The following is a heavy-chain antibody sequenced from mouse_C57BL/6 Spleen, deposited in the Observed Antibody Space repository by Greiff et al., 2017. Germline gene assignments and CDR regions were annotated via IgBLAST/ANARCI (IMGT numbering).Heavy chain of an antibody. D-gene: IGHD2-4*01. J-gene: IGHJ1*03. Sequence: QVQLKQSGAELARPGASVTLSCKASGYTFTSYGISWVKQRTGQGLEWIGEIYPRSGNTYYNEKFKGKATLTADKSSSTAYMELRSLTSEDSAVYFCARSRVYDYDGGYFDVWGTGTTVTVSS. V-gene: IGHV1-81*01. CDR1: GYTFTSYG. CDR3: ARSRVYDYDGGYFDV. CDR2: IYPRSGNT.